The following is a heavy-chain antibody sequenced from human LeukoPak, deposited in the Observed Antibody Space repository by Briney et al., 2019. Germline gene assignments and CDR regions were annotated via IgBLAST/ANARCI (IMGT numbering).Heavy chain of an antibody. CDR1: GGSISSSNW. J-gene: IGHJ5*02. CDR3: AREPILGLLKFDP. CDR2: IYHSGST. V-gene: IGHV4-4*02. D-gene: IGHD3-9*01. Sequence: SETLSLTCAVSGGSISSSNWWSWVRQPPGKGLEWIGEIYHSGSTNYNPSLKSRGTISVDKSKNQFSLKLSSVTAADTAVYYCAREPILGLLKFDPWGQGTLVTVSS.